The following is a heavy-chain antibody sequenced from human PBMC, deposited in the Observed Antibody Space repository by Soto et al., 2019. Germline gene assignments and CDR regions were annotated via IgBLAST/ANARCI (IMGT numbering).Heavy chain of an antibody. CDR2: IIYDGSTK. D-gene: IGHD3-10*01. Sequence: QVQLVESGGGVVQPGRSLRLSCAASGFTFRSYGMHCFRQAPGKGLEWVAVIIYDGSTKYYADSVKGRFTISRDNSKSTLYLQMNSLIAEDTAVYYCAKDRMGAGVRGYFDYWGQGTLVTVSS. J-gene: IGHJ4*02. CDR3: AKDRMGAGVRGYFDY. CDR1: GFTFRSYG. V-gene: IGHV3-30*18.